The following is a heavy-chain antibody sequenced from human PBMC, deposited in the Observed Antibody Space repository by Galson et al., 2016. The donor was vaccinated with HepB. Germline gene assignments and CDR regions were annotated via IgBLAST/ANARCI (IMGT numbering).Heavy chain of an antibody. D-gene: IGHD6-19*01. CDR2: ISYDGTNK. CDR3: AKARGWYFPDALDI. J-gene: IGHJ3*02. V-gene: IGHV3-30*18. CDR1: GLTFINYW. Sequence: SLRLSCAASGLTFINYWMSWVRQAPGKGLEWVAVISYDGTNKYYADSVKGRFTISRDSSKSPLYLQMNSLRAEDTALYFCAKARGWYFPDALDIWGQGTMVTVSS.